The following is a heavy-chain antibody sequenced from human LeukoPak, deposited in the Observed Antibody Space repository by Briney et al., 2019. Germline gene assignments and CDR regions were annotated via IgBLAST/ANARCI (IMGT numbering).Heavy chain of an antibody. CDR3: ARDSSGYYPHLFDY. CDR1: GFTFDNSG. CDR2: RNGGSI. V-gene: IGHV3-20*04. J-gene: IGHJ4*02. Sequence: GGSLRLSCEASGFTFDNSGMSWVRQVPGKGLEWVSGRNGGSIGYADSVKDRFTISRDNARNSLFLQMHSLRAEDTALYYCARDSSGYYPHLFDYWGQGTLVTVSS. D-gene: IGHD3-22*01.